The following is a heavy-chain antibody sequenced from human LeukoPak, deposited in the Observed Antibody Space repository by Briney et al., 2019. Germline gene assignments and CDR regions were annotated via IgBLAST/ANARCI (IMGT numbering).Heavy chain of an antibody. CDR2: ISYDGSNE. Sequence: GRSLRLSCAASGFTFSSYGMHWVRQAPGKGLEWVAVISYDGSNEYYADSVKGRFTISRDNSKNTLYLQMNSLRAEDTAVYYCANYVDYWGQGTLVTVSS. CDR3: ANYVDY. V-gene: IGHV3-30*18. CDR1: GFTFSSYG. J-gene: IGHJ4*02.